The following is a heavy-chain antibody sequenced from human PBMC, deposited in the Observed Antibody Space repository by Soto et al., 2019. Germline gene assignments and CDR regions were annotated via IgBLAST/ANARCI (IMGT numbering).Heavy chain of an antibody. J-gene: IGHJ6*02. D-gene: IGHD1-26*01. V-gene: IGHV3-21*01. CDR1: GFTFSSYS. Sequence: PGGSLRLSCAASGFTFSSYSMNWVRQAPGKGLEWVSSISSSSSYIYYADSVKGRFTISRDNAKNSLYLQMNSLRAEDTAVYYCARDRGFFSSGSYYVAYYYYGMDVWGQGTTVTVS. CDR3: ARDRGFFSSGSYYVAYYYYGMDV. CDR2: ISSSSSYI.